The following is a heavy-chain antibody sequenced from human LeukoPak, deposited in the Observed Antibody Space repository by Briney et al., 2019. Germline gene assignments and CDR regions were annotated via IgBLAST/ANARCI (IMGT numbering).Heavy chain of an antibody. Sequence: GGSLRLSCAASGFTFSNYAMNWVRQAPGKGLEWVAVISYDGSNKNYADSVKGRFTISRDNSKNTLCVQMNSLRADDTAVYYCAREKAVAGTAKYFQEWGQGTLVTVSS. CDR3: AREKAVAGTAKYFQE. CDR2: ISYDGSNK. D-gene: IGHD6-19*01. CDR1: GFTFSNYA. V-gene: IGHV3-30*04. J-gene: IGHJ1*01.